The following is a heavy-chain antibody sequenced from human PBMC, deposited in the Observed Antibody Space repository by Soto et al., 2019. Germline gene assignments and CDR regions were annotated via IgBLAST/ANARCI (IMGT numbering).Heavy chain of an antibody. J-gene: IGHJ4*02. CDR1: GGSMTGYY. Sequence: SENLSLTFTISGGSMTGYYWSWIRQPPLNVLEWIGYVYYTGTTKYNPSLESRVSISADTSKNQFSLRVTSVTAADTAVYYCAKGSYDSSGYLQAILDPFDYWGQGILVTVSS. CDR2: VYYTGTT. CDR3: AKGSYDSSGYLQAILDPFDY. V-gene: IGHV4-59*01. D-gene: IGHD3-22*01.